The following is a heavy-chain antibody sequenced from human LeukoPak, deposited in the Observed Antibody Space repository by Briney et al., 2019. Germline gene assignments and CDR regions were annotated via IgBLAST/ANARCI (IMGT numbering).Heavy chain of an antibody. J-gene: IGHJ1*01. CDR1: VFTFADYA. Sequence: PGRSLRLSCAPSVFTFADYAMHCVRQAPGEGLEWVSGISWNSGSIGYADSVKGRFTISRDNAKNSLYLQMNSLRAEDTALYYCAKGPYSSGWYQYFQHWGQGTLVTVSS. D-gene: IGHD6-19*01. CDR3: AKGPYSSGWYQYFQH. V-gene: IGHV3-9*01. CDR2: ISWNSGSI.